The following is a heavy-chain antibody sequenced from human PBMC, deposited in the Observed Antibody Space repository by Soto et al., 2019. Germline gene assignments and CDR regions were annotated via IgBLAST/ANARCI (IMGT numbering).Heavy chain of an antibody. CDR3: ARLEGLAIISYYFDY. Sequence: SETLSLTCSVSGDSINSDNYYWGWIRQPPGKGLEWIGSIYYRGNTYYNPSLKTRVTISLDKSKSQFSLKLNSVTAADSAVYFCARLEGLAIISYYFDYWGQGTLVTVSS. V-gene: IGHV4-39*01. D-gene: IGHD3-9*01. J-gene: IGHJ4*02. CDR2: IYYRGNT. CDR1: GDSINSDNYY.